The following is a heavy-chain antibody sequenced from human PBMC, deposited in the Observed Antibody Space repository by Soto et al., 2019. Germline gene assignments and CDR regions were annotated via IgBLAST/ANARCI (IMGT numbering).Heavy chain of an antibody. V-gene: IGHV1-8*01. CDR2: MNPNSGNT. Sequence: ASVPVSCKATGYTFTSYDTNRVRQATGQGLEWMGWMNPNSGNTGYAQKFQGRVTMTRNTSISTAYMELSSLRSEDTAVYYCARGVRGLVITPYNWFDPWGQGTLVTVSS. J-gene: IGHJ5*02. CDR3: ARGVRGLVITPYNWFDP. CDR1: GYTFTSYD. D-gene: IGHD3-3*01.